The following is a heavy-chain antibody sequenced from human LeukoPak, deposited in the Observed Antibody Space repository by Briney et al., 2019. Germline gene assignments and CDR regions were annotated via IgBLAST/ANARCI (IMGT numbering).Heavy chain of an antibody. D-gene: IGHD4-23*01. CDR3: ASTQVVTVVRGRGFDY. CDR2: ISYDGSNK. CDR1: GFTFSSSA. V-gene: IGHV3-30*04. Sequence: GGSLRLSCAASGFTFSSSAMLWVRQAPGKGLDWVAVISYDGSNKYYADSVKGRFTISRDNSKNTLYLQMNSLRAEDTAVYYCASTQVVTVVRGRGFDYWGQGTLVTVSS. J-gene: IGHJ4*02.